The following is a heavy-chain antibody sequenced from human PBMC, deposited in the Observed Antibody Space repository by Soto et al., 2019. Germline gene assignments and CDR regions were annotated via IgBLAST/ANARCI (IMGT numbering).Heavy chain of an antibody. Sequence: SETLSLTCAVSGGSISSGGYSWSWIRQPPGKGLEWIGYIYHSGSTYYNPSLKSRVTISVDRSKNQFSLKLSSVTAADTAVYYCARSQYGSGSYYPYYFDYWGQGTLVT. D-gene: IGHD3-10*01. CDR2: IYHSGST. CDR1: GGSISSGGYS. J-gene: IGHJ4*02. V-gene: IGHV4-30-2*01. CDR3: ARSQYGSGSYYPYYFDY.